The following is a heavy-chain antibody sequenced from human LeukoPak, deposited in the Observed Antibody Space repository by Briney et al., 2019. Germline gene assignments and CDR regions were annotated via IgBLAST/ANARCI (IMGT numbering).Heavy chain of an antibody. CDR1: GYTFTSYY. J-gene: IGHJ4*02. CDR2: INPSGGST. D-gene: IGHD2-2*03. Sequence: ASVKVSCKASGYTFTSYYMHWVRQAPGQGLEWMGVINPSGGSTSYAQKFQGRVAMTRDTSTGTVYMDLSSLRSEDTAVYYCASGDCSSTSCYDYWGQGTLVTVSS. V-gene: IGHV1-46*01. CDR3: ASGDCSSTSCYDY.